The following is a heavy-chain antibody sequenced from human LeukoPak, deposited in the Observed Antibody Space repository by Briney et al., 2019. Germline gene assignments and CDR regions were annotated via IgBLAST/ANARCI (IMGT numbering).Heavy chain of an antibody. D-gene: IGHD3-22*01. CDR1: GGTFSTYA. CDR2: IIPILGTA. V-gene: IGHV1-69*01. J-gene: IGHJ4*02. CDR3: ASNTKYYEGSGHYVFDF. Sequence: SVKVSRKASGGTFSTYAISWGRQAPGQGLEWMGGIIPILGTAKYPQRFQGRVTITADEITSTAYMELSSLTSEDTAVYYCASNTKYYEGSGHYVFDFWGQGTLVSVSS.